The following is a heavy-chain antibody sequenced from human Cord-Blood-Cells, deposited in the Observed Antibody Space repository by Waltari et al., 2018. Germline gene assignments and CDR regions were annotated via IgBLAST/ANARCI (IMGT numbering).Heavy chain of an antibody. Sequence: QVQLVQSGAEVKKPGASVKVSCKVSGYTLTELSMHWVRQAPGKGLEWMGGFDPEDDETNYAQKFQGRVTMTEDTSTDTAYMELRSLRSEDTAVYYCATDLGWGELSRFDYWGQGTLVTVSS. CDR1: GYTLTELS. CDR3: ATDLGWGELSRFDY. V-gene: IGHV1-24*01. D-gene: IGHD3-16*02. CDR2: FDPEDDET. J-gene: IGHJ4*02.